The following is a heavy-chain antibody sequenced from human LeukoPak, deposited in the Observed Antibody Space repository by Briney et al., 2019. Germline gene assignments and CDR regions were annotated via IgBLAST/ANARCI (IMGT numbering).Heavy chain of an antibody. V-gene: IGHV1-46*01. D-gene: IGHD3-16*01. Sequence: ASVKVSCKASGYTFTSYYMHWVRQAPGQGLEWMGIINPSGGTTTYAQKFQGRVTMTRDMSTSTVYMELSSLRSEDTAVYYCATIGRASDGGEKFDYWGQGTLVTVSS. CDR2: INPSGGTT. J-gene: IGHJ4*02. CDR3: ATIGRASDGGEKFDY. CDR1: GYTFTSYY.